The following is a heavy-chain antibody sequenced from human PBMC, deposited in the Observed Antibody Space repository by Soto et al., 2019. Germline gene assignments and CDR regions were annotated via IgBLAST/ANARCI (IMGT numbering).Heavy chain of an antibody. CDR1: GFSLSDARMG. V-gene: IGHV2-26*01. J-gene: IGHJ2*01. Sequence: QVTLKESGPVLVKPTETLTLTCTVSGFSLSDARMGVSWIRQPPGKALEWLAHIFSNDEKSYSTSLKSRLTIPKHTPKTKVVFPMTNMDPGDTPNYYCERINAYYFDSRVYSGGRNGSCVLWARGTLVTVSS. CDR3: ERINAYYFDSRVYSGGRNGSCVL. CDR2: IFSNDEK. D-gene: IGHD3-22*01.